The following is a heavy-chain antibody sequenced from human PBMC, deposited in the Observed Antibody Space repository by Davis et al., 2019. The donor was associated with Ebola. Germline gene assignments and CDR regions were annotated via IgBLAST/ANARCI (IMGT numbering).Heavy chain of an antibody. Sequence: PGGSLRLSCAASGFTFSRYWMHWVRQAPGKGLVYVSRISSDGGITSYADSVKGRFTISRDNAKSTLYLQMNSLTAEDTAVYYCARAYAYGMDVWGKGTTVTVSS. J-gene: IGHJ6*04. CDR3: ARAYAYGMDV. V-gene: IGHV3-74*01. D-gene: IGHD4-17*01. CDR2: ISSDGGIT. CDR1: GFTFSRYW.